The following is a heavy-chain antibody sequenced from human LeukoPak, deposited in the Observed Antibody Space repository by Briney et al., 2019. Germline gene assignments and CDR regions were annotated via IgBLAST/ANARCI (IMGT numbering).Heavy chain of an antibody. J-gene: IGHJ4*02. D-gene: IGHD3-9*01. Sequence: GASVKVSCKASGGTFSSYAISWVRQAPGQGLEWMGRIIPIFGTANYAQKFQGRVTITTDESTSTAYMELSSLRSEDTAVYYCARGRYDIVTGYYTGFDYWGQGTLVTVSS. CDR3: ARGRYDIVTGYYTGFDY. CDR2: IIPIFGTA. V-gene: IGHV1-69*05. CDR1: GGTFSSYA.